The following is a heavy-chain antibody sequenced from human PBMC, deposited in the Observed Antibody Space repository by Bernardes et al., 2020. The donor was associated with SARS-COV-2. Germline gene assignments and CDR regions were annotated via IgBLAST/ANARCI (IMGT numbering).Heavy chain of an antibody. V-gene: IGHV3-74*01. CDR3: ARGALSGTYGVGDY. CDR1: GFTFSYYL. D-gene: IGHD1-26*01. CDR2: IKNDGSST. Sequence: GGALRPSCAASGFTFSYYLVHLVRPTPGEGAVWGAPIKNDGSSTNYADSVKGRFTISRDNAKNTLYLQMNSLRVEDTAVYYCARGALSGTYGVGDYWGQGTLVTVSS. J-gene: IGHJ4*02.